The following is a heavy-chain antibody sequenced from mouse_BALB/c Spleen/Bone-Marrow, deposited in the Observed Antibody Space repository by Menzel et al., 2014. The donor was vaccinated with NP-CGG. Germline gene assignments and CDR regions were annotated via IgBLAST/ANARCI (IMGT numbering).Heavy chain of an antibody. CDR3: AREGYYYGSSTYYAMGY. CDR2: IYPGDGDT. Sequence: QVQLQQSGAELARPGASVKLSCKASGYTFTSYWMQWVKQRPGQGLEWIGAIYPGDGDTRYTQKFKGKATLTADKSSSTAYMQLSSLASEDSAVYYCAREGYYYGSSTYYAMGYWGQGTSVPVSS. J-gene: IGHJ4*01. CDR1: GYTFTSYW. D-gene: IGHD1-1*01. V-gene: IGHV1-87*01.